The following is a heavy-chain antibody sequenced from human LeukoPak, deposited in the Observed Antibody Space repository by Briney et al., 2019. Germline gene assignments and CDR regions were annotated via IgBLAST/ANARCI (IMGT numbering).Heavy chain of an antibody. CDR3: ASASTVLLPIYS. V-gene: IGHV3-23*01. Sequence: GGSLTLSCLPSTLTSSTLVMHGVDQAPGKGLEWVSGLSPIRTRTYYAGSVKGRVTLSRDNSKNPLYLQINRLRAEDTALYFCASASTVLLPIYSWGQGTLVSVSS. J-gene: IGHJ4*02. CDR1: TLTSSTLV. CDR2: LSPIRTRT. D-gene: IGHD3-22*01.